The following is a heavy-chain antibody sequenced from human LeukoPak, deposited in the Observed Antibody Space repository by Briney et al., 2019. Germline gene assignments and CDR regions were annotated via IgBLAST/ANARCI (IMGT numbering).Heavy chain of an antibody. J-gene: IGHJ6*03. D-gene: IGHD6-6*01. CDR3: AKEIYSSSSRSNYYYYMDV. Sequence: GGSLRLSCAASGFTFSSYGMSWVRQAPGKGLEWVSAISGSGGSTYYADSVKGRFTISRDNSKNTLYLQMNSLRAEDTAVYYCAKEIYSSSSRSNYYYYMDVWGKGTTVTVSS. V-gene: IGHV3-23*01. CDR2: ISGSGGST. CDR1: GFTFSSYG.